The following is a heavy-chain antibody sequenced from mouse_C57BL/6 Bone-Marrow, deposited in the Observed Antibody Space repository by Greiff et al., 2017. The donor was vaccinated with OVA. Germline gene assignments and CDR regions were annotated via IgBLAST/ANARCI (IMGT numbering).Heavy chain of an antibody. Sequence: VQLQQPGAELVMPGASVKLSCKASGYTFTSYWMHWVKQRPGQGLEWIGEIDPSDSYTTYNQKFKGKSTLTVDKSSSTAYMQLSSLTSEDAAVDYCAREGVRPYFDYWGQGTTLTVSS. D-gene: IGHD1-2*01. CDR2: IDPSDSYT. J-gene: IGHJ2*01. V-gene: IGHV1-69*01. CDR3: AREGVRPYFDY. CDR1: GYTFTSYW.